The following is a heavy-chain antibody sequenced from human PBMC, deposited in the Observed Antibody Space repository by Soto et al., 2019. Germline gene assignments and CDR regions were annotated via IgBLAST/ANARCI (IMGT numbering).Heavy chain of an antibody. Sequence: GGSLRLSCAASGFTFSSYWMSWVRQAPGKGLEWVATIKQDGSEKYDVDSVKGRFTISRDNAKNSLYLQMNSLRAEDTSVYYCARSLYSSSWYFDYWGQGTLVTVSS. CDR2: IKQDGSEK. CDR1: GFTFSSYW. CDR3: ARSLYSSSWYFDY. D-gene: IGHD6-13*01. V-gene: IGHV3-7*03. J-gene: IGHJ4*02.